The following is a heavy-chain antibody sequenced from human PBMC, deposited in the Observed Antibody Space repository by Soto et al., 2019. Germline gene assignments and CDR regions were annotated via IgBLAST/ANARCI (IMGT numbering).Heavy chain of an antibody. CDR1: GCTFSSYW. V-gene: IGHV3-7*01. D-gene: IGHD2-2*01. Sequence: GGPLRLSWASSGCTFSSYWMILVRQATGKGLEWVANIKQDGSEKYYVDSVKGRFTISRDNAKNSLYLQMNSLRAEDTAVYYCARGIVVVPAAYYFDYWGQGTLVTVSS. CDR3: ARGIVVVPAAYYFDY. J-gene: IGHJ4*02. CDR2: IKQDGSEK.